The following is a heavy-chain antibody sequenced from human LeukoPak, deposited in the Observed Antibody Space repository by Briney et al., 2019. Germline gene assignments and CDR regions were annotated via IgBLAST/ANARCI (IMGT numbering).Heavy chain of an antibody. CDR1: GFTFSSYG. V-gene: IGHV3-30*03. CDR3: ARNGWHGSGSYETAYYFDY. J-gene: IGHJ4*02. Sequence: GSLRLSCAASGFTFSSYGMHWVRQAPGKGLEWVAVISYDGSNKYYADSVKGRFTISRDNSKNTLYLQMNSLRAEDTAVYYCARNGWHGSGSYETAYYFDYWGQGTLVTVSS. CDR2: ISYDGSNK. D-gene: IGHD3-10*01.